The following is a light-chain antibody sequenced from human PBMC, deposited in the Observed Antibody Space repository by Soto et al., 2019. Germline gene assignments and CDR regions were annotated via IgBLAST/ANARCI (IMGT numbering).Light chain of an antibody. Sequence: DIQMTQSLSSVSASXXDILXITFLASRDISNSLAWYQQTPGKAPKXXLRGASSLHRGVPSRFSGGGAGTEFTLTISSLQPEDFATYYCQQTSAFPRTFGQGTKVDI. J-gene: IGKJ1*01. V-gene: IGKV1-12*01. CDR1: RDISNS. CDR3: QQTSAFPRT. CDR2: GAS.